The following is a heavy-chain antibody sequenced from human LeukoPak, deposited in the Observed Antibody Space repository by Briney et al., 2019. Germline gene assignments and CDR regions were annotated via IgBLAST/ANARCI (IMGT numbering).Heavy chain of an antibody. D-gene: IGHD1-26*01. J-gene: IGHJ4*02. CDR1: GYTFTGYY. CDR2: INPKNGGT. CDR3: ARDRGPRRMAGELGVPRGYFDY. Sequence: ASVKVSCKASGYTFTGYYMHWVRQAPGQGLEWMGWINPKNGGTNYAQKFQERVTMTRDTSITTAYMELSSLKSDDTAVYYCARDRGPRRMAGELGVPRGYFDYWGQGTLVTVSS. V-gene: IGHV1-2*02.